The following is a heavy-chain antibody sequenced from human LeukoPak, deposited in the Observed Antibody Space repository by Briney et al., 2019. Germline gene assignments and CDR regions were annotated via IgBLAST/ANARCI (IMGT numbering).Heavy chain of an antibody. Sequence: SETLSLTCAVYGGSFSGYYWSWIRQPPGKGLEWIGETNHSGSTNYNPSLKSRVTISVDTSKYQFSLRLSSVTAADTAVYYCARGPLSRIRRNYFDYWGQGTLVTVSS. CDR2: TNHSGST. V-gene: IGHV4-34*01. CDR1: GGSFSGYY. J-gene: IGHJ4*02. CDR3: ARGPLSRIRRNYFDY. D-gene: IGHD1-14*01.